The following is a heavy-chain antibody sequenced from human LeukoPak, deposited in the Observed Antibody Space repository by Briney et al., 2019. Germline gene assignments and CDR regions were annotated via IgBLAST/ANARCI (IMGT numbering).Heavy chain of an antibody. CDR1: GYSFTSYW. CDR3: ARHGLGGQLATGGGDY. D-gene: IGHD6-6*01. Sequence: GESLKISCKGSGYSFTSYWIGWVRQMPGKGLEWMGIIYPGDSDTRYSPSFQGQVTISADKFISTAYLQWSSLKASDTAMYYCARHGLGGQLATGGGDYWGQGTLVTVSS. CDR2: IYPGDSDT. V-gene: IGHV5-51*01. J-gene: IGHJ4*02.